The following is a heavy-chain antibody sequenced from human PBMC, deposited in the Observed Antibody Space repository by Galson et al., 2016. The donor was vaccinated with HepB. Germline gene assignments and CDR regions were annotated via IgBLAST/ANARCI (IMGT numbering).Heavy chain of an antibody. J-gene: IGHJ4*01. V-gene: IGHV3-23*01. CDR1: GFTFSSYA. CDR2: ISGGGGTT. D-gene: IGHD2-15*01. CDR3: SKERGTVVGALDY. Sequence: SLRLSCAASGFTFSSYAMSWVRQAPGKGLEWVSAISGGGGTTLYADSVKGRFTNSRDNSKNTLYLQMSSLTAEDTAVYYCSKERGTVVGALDYWGQGTLVTVSS.